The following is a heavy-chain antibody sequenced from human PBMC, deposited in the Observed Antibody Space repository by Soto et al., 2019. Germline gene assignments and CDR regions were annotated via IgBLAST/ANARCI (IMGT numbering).Heavy chain of an antibody. Sequence: GASVKVSCKASGYTFTSYYMHWVRQAPGQGLEWMGIINPSGSSTSYAQKFQGRVTMTRNTSISTAYMELSSLRSEDTAVYYCARGLKLRFLEWLPAPHYYGMDVWGQGTTVTVSS. CDR3: ARGLKLRFLEWLPAPHYYGMDV. CDR2: INPSGSST. D-gene: IGHD3-3*01. CDR1: GYTFTSYY. J-gene: IGHJ6*02. V-gene: IGHV1-46*01.